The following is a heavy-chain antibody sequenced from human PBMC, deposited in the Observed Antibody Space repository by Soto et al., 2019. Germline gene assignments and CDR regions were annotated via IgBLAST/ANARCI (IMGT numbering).Heavy chain of an antibody. Sequence: PGGSLRLSCAASGFTFNNDAINWGRQAPGKGLEWFSGINVRAGSTYYADSVKGRFTISRDNSKNTLYLQMNSLRAEDSAVYYCANWFDPWGQGTLVTVSS. CDR2: INVRAGST. CDR1: GFTFNNDA. CDR3: ANWFDP. J-gene: IGHJ5*02. V-gene: IGHV3-23*01.